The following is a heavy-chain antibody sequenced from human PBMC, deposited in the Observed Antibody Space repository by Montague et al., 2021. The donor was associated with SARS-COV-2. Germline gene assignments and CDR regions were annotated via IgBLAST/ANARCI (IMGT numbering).Heavy chain of an antibody. V-gene: IGHV4-39*02. CDR1: GASISTGTYY. J-gene: IGHJ2*01. Sequence: SETLSLTCTVSGASISTGTYYWGRIRQPPGKGLEWIGNIFHSGSTYYNPSLKSRVTMSVDTSKNHFSLKLNSVTAADTAVYYCARTIVVVSAASRYFDLWGRGTLVTVSS. CDR3: ARTIVVVSAASRYFDL. CDR2: IFHSGST. D-gene: IGHD2-2*01.